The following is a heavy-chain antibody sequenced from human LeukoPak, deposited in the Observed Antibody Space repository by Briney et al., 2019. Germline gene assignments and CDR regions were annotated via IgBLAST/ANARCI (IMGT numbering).Heavy chain of an antibody. V-gene: IGHV3-20*04. J-gene: IGHJ3*02. Sequence: GGSLSLSCAASGFTFDNYAMSWVRQPPGKGLEWVCGINWNGGSTGYADSGKGRFTISRDNAKNSLYLQMNSLRAEDTALYYCARVVVVTSPGAFDIWGQGTMVTVSS. CDR1: GFTFDNYA. D-gene: IGHD3-22*01. CDR2: INWNGGST. CDR3: ARVVVVTSPGAFDI.